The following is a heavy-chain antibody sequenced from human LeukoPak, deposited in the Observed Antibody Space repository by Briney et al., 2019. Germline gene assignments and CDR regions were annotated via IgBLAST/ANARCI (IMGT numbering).Heavy chain of an antibody. V-gene: IGHV4-59*08. D-gene: IGHD1-26*01. J-gene: IGHJ3*02. CDR2: IYYSGST. Sequence: SETLSLTCTVSGGSISSYYWSWIRQPPGKGLEWIGYIYYSGSTNYNPSLKSRVTISVDTSKNQFSLKLSSVTAADTAVYYCARRWGVGATLVHLYAFDIWGQGTMVTVSS. CDR3: ARRWGVGATLVHLYAFDI. CDR1: GGSISSYY.